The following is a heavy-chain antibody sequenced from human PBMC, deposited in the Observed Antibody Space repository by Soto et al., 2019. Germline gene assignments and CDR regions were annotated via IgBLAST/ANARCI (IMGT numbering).Heavy chain of an antibody. Sequence: GESLKISCQGSGYSFTSYWISWVRQMPGKGLEWMGRIDPSDSYTNYSPSFQGHVTISADKSISTAYLQWSSLKASDTAMYYCARHGQRVDFWSGYYSDNWFDPWGQGTLVTVS. J-gene: IGHJ5*02. D-gene: IGHD3-3*01. V-gene: IGHV5-10-1*01. CDR1: GYSFTSYW. CDR2: IDPSDSYT. CDR3: ARHGQRVDFWSGYYSDNWFDP.